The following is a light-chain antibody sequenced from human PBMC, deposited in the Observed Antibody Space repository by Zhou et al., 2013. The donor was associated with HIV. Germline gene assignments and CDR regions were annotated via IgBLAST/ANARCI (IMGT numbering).Light chain of an antibody. CDR3: GTWDSSLSAGV. V-gene: IGLV2-18*02. CDR2: EVS. Sequence: QSALTQPASVSGSPGQSIAISCTGTSSDVGSYNRVSWYQQPPGTAPKLMIYEVSNRPSGVPDRFSGSKSGTSATLGITGLQTGDEADYYCGTWDSSLSAGVFGGGTKLTVL. J-gene: IGLJ3*02. CDR1: SSDVGSYNR.